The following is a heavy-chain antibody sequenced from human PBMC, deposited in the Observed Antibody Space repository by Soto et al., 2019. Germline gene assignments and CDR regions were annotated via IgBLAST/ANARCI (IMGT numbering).Heavy chain of an antibody. CDR2: ISGYNGNT. Sequence: QVQVVQSGAEVKKPGASVKVSCKSSGYTFTSYDISWVRQAPGQGLEWMGWISGYNGNTNNAQKLQGRVTMTTDTPTSTAYLGLRSMRSNDAAVYYYERESANTHGGFDIWGQGTMVIVSS. J-gene: IGHJ3*02. D-gene: IGHD2-8*01. CDR1: GYTFTSYD. CDR3: ERESANTHGGFDI. V-gene: IGHV1-18*01.